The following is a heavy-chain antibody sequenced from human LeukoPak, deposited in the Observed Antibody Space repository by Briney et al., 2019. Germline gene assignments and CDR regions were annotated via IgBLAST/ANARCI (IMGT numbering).Heavy chain of an antibody. CDR3: ARGVCRGTSCYWGHNWFDP. CDR2: INPSGDGDST. D-gene: IGHD2-2*01. Sequence: GASVKVSCKASGYTFTSYYIHWVRQAAGQGLEWMGIINPSGDGDSTSYAQKFQGRVIMTMDMSTNTVYMELSSLRSQDTAVYYCARGVCRGTSCYWGHNWFDPWGQGTLVTVSS. V-gene: IGHV1-46*01. J-gene: IGHJ5*02. CDR1: GYTFTSYY.